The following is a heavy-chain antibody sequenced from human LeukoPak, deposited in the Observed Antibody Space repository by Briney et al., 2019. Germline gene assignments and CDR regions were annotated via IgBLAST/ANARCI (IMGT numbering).Heavy chain of an antibody. V-gene: IGHV3-23*01. CDR2: ISGSGGST. Sequence: AGGSLRLSCAASGFTFSSYAMSWVRQAPGKGLEWVSAISGSGGSTYYADSVKGRFTISRDNSKNTLFLQMNSLRVEDTAVYYCAKEPYCSSGSCYSAYFDYWGQGALVTVSS. J-gene: IGHJ4*02. D-gene: IGHD2-15*01. CDR3: AKEPYCSSGSCYSAYFDY. CDR1: GFTFSSYA.